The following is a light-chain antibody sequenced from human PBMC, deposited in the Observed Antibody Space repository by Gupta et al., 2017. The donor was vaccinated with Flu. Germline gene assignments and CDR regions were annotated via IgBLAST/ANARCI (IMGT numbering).Light chain of an antibody. CDR2: YDD. Sequence: VTISCSGSSSNIGNNAVNWYQQLPGKAPKLLIYYDDVLPSGVSDRFSGSKSGTSASLAISGLQSEDEADYYCEAWDDSLNGLYVFGTGTKVTVL. CDR1: SSNIGNNA. V-gene: IGLV1-36*01. J-gene: IGLJ1*01. CDR3: EAWDDSLNGLYV.